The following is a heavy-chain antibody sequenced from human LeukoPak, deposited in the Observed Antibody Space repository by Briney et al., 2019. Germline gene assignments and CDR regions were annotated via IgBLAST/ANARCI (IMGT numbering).Heavy chain of an antibody. CDR2: ISWNSGSI. D-gene: IGHD3-10*01. CDR3: AKDFRWVVRSMDV. CDR1: GFTFDDYA. V-gene: IGHV3-9*01. J-gene: IGHJ6*02. Sequence: GGSLRLSCAASGFTFDDYAMHWVRQAPGKGLEWVSGISWNSGSIGYADSVKGRFTISRDNAKNSLYLQMNSLRAEDTALYYCAKDFRWVVRSMDVWGQGTTVTVSS.